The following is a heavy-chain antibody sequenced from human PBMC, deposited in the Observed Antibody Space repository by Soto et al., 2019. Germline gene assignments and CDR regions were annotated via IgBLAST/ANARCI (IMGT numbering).Heavy chain of an antibody. D-gene: IGHD2-2*01. CDR1: GDSFNRYY. CDR3: VRGRRVGYCLGISCHNWFDP. Sequence: QIQHWGAGLLKPSETLSLSCKVYGDSFNRYYWSWIRQPPGKGLEWIGEMNYSGSSNYNPSLKSRVIILVDTSTKEFSLRLTSVTAADTAVYYCVRGRRVGYCLGISCHNWFDPWGLGTLVSVSS. V-gene: IGHV4-34*01. J-gene: IGHJ5*02. CDR2: MNYSGSS.